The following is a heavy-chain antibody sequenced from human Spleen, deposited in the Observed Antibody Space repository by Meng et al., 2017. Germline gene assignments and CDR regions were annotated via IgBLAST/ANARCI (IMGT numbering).Heavy chain of an antibody. CDR2: IYYSGST. J-gene: IGHJ6*02. CDR3: AREGYCSSTSCYAYYYYGMDV. CDR1: GGSISSGGYY. D-gene: IGHD2-2*01. Sequence: SETLSLTCTVSGGSISSGGYYWSWIRQHPGKGLEWIGYIYYSGSTYYNPSLKSRVTISVDTSNNQFSLKLSSVTAADTAVYYCAREGYCSSTSCYAYYYYGMDVWGQGTTVTVSS. V-gene: IGHV4-31*03.